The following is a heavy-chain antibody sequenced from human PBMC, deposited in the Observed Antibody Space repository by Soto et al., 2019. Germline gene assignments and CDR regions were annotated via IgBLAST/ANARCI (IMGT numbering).Heavy chain of an antibody. CDR3: ARGSRFLYYYASSGYPKPFDY. CDR1: GGSVSSSSYY. J-gene: IGHJ4*02. Sequence: PSETLSLTCTVSGGSVSSSSYYWGWVRQPPGKGLEWIGSIYYRGNAYYNPSLKTRVTISLDKSRSQFSLKLNSVTAADTAVYYCARGSRFLYYYASSGYPKPFDYWGQGTLVTVSS. D-gene: IGHD3-22*01. CDR2: IYYRGNA. V-gene: IGHV4-39*01.